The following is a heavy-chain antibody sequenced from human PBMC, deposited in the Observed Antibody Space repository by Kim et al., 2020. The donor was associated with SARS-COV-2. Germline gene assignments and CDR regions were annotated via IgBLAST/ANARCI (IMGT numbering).Heavy chain of an antibody. CDR2: INAGNGNT. Sequence: ASVKVSCKASGYTFTSYAMHWVRQAPGQRLEWMGWINAGNGNTKYSQKFQGRVTITRDTSASTAYMELSSLRSEDTAVYYCARAEQLVVITTLDYWGQGTLVTVSS. J-gene: IGHJ4*02. D-gene: IGHD3-22*01. CDR3: ARAEQLVVITTLDY. V-gene: IGHV1-3*01. CDR1: GYTFTSYA.